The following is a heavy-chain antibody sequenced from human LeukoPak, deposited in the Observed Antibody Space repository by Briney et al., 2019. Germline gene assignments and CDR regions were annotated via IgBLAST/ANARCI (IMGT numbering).Heavy chain of an antibody. CDR2: ISAYNGNT. D-gene: IGHD2-2*01. J-gene: IGHJ4*02. V-gene: IGHV1-18*01. Sequence: ASVKVSCKASGYTFTSYGISWVRQAPGQGLEWMGWISAYNGNTNYAQKLQGRVTMTEDTSTDTAYMELSSLRSEDTAVYYCAIPGYCSSTSCRYYFDYWGQGTLVTVSS. CDR1: GYTFTSYG. CDR3: AIPGYCSSTSCRYYFDY.